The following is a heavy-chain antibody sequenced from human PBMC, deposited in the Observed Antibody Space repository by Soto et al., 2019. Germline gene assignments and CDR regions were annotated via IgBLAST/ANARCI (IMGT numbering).Heavy chain of an antibody. Sequence: PGGSLRLSCAASVFTFSSYAMSWVRQAPGKGLEWVSAISGSGGSTYYADSVKGRFTISRDNSKNTLYLQMNSLRAEDTAVYYCAKVLNYDFWSGPSDATTCMDVWGKGTTVTVSS. CDR2: ISGSGGST. CDR3: AKVLNYDFWSGPSDATTCMDV. J-gene: IGHJ6*03. D-gene: IGHD3-3*01. V-gene: IGHV3-23*01. CDR1: VFTFSSYA.